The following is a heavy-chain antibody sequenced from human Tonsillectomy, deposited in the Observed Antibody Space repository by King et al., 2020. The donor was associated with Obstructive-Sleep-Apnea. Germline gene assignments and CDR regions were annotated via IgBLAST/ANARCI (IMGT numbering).Heavy chain of an antibody. J-gene: IGHJ6*02. D-gene: IGHD6-13*01. CDR3: AREEQQLGYYYYGMDV. CDR2: IYHSGSI. CDR1: GYSISGGYY. V-gene: IGHV4-38-2*02. Sequence: QLQESGPGLVKPSETLSLTCTVSGYSISGGYYCGWIRQPPGKGLEWIGSIYHSGSIYSNPSLRGRLTISVDTSKNQFSLKLSSVTAADTAIYYCAREEQQLGYYYYGMDVWGQGTTGTVSS.